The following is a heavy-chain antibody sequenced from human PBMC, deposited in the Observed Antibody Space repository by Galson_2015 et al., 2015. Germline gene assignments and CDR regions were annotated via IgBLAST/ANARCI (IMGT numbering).Heavy chain of an antibody. D-gene: IGHD2-2*01. J-gene: IGHJ4*02. V-gene: IGHV3-53*01. Sequence: SLRLSCAASGFTVSSNYMSWVRQAPGKGLEWVSVIYSGGSTYYADSVKGRFAISRDNSKNTLYLQMNSLRAEDTAVYYCARFRYQLLLFDYWGQGTLVTVSS. CDR1: GFTVSSNY. CDR2: IYSGGST. CDR3: ARFRYQLLLFDY.